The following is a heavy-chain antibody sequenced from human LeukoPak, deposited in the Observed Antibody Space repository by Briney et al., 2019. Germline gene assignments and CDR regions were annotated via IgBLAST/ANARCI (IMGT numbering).Heavy chain of an antibody. CDR1: GFFFDRYS. J-gene: IGHJ6*02. CDR3: AKDRGFSYYDSSGYYRGPVDYGMDV. Sequence: GGSLTLSCAASGFFFDRYSLNWVRQAPGKGLEWISYITDGSDTKYYAESVEGRFTISRDNAKKSLYLQMNSLRAEDTAVYYCAKDRGFSYYDSSGYYRGPVDYGMDVWGQGTTVTVSS. D-gene: IGHD3-22*01. V-gene: IGHV3-48*01. CDR2: ITDGSDTK.